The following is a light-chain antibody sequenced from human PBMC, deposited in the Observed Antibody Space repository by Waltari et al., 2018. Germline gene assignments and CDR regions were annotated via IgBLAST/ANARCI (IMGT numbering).Light chain of an antibody. CDR2: KVS. J-gene: IGKJ1*01. CDR1: RSLVYSDGNTY. V-gene: IGKV2-30*01. Sequence: DVVVAQSPLSLPVPLGQPPSISCNFSRSLVYSDGNTYLSWFQQRPGQSPRRLIYKVSIRDPGVPDRFSGSGSATDFTLKIIRVEADDVATYYCMQGTHWPRTFGQGTKVEI. CDR3: MQGTHWPRT.